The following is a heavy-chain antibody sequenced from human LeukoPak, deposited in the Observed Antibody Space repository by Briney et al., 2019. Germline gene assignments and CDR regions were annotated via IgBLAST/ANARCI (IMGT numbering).Heavy chain of an antibody. CDR1: GGSISSSSYY. V-gene: IGHV4-39*01. J-gene: IGHJ4*02. CDR2: IYYSGST. CDR3: ARGIAAAGTEDYFDY. D-gene: IGHD6-13*01. Sequence: SETLSLTCTVSGGSISSSSYYWGWIRQPPGKGLEWIGSIYYSGSTYYNPSLKSRVTISVDTSKNQFSLKLSSVTAADTAVYYCARGIAAAGTEDYFDYWGQGTLVTVSS.